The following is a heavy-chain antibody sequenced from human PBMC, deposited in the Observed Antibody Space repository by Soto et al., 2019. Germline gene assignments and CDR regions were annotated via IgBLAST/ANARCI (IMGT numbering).Heavy chain of an antibody. CDR3: SRGSLGTDRD. J-gene: IGHJ4*02. D-gene: IGHD3-16*01. CDR1: GFSLSTSGVG. V-gene: IGHV2-5*02. CDR2: VYWDDDK. Sequence: QVTLKESGPTLVKPTQTLTLTCSFSGFSLSTSGVGVGWIRQPPGKALEWLALVYWDDDKRYSPSLRSRLTITKGTSKNQVVLTMTDMDPVDTATSYCSRGSLGTDRDWGQGTLVTVSS.